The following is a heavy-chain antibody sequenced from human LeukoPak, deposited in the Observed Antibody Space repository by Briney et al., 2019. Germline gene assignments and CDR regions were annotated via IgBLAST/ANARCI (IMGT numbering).Heavy chain of an antibody. CDR1: GGSFSGYY. J-gene: IGHJ2*01. Sequence: SETLSLTCAVYGGSFSGYYWSWIRQPPGKGLEWIGEINHSGSTNYNPSLKSRVTISVDTSKKQVSLKLSSVTAEDTAVYYCARGTTMIVVVITSRAPRYFDLWGRGTLVTVSS. D-gene: IGHD3-22*01. V-gene: IGHV4-34*01. CDR3: ARGTTMIVVVITSRAPRYFDL. CDR2: INHSGST.